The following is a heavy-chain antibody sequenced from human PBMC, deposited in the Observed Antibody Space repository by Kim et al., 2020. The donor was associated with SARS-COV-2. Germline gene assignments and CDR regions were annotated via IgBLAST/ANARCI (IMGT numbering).Heavy chain of an antibody. D-gene: IGHD3-16*01. CDR1: GFTFSGSA. Sequence: GGSLRLSCAASGFTFSGSAMHWVRQASGKGLEWVGRIRSKANSYATAYAASVKGRFTISRDDSKNTAYLQMNSLKTEDTAVYYCTTGNIYYVRGGYYGMDVWGQGTTVTVSS. J-gene: IGHJ6*02. V-gene: IGHV3-73*01. CDR2: IRSKANSYAT. CDR3: TTGNIYYVRGGYYGMDV.